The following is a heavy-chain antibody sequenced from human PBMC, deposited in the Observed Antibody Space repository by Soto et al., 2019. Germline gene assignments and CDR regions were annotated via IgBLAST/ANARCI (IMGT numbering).Heavy chain of an antibody. CDR2: ISSSSSYT. V-gene: IGHV3-11*06. CDR3: ARVRYDILTGYYSTPDY. CDR1: GFTFSDYY. D-gene: IGHD3-9*01. Sequence: LRLSCAASGFTFSDYYMSWIRQAPGKGLEWVSYISSSSSYTNYADSVKGRFTISRDNAKNSLYLQMNSLRAEDTAVYYCARVRYDILTGYYSTPDYWGQGTLVTVSS. J-gene: IGHJ4*02.